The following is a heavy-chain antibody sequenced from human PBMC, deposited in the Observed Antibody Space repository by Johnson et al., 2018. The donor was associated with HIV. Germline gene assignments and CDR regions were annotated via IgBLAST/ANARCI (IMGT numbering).Heavy chain of an antibody. CDR2: INWHSGSI. Sequence: VQLVESGGGLVQPGRSLRLSCAASGVTFDYYAMHCVRQAPGKGLEWVSGINWHSGSIGYADFVKGRFTISRDNSKNTLYLQMNSLRPEDTAVYFCAREKGMTTIRDAFDIWGQGTMGTVSS. D-gene: IGHD5-24*01. V-gene: IGHV3-9*01. J-gene: IGHJ3*02. CDR1: GVTFDYYA. CDR3: AREKGMTTIRDAFDI.